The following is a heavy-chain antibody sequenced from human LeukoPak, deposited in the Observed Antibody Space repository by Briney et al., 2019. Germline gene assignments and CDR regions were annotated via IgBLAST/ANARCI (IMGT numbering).Heavy chain of an antibody. V-gene: IGHV1-18*01. CDR2: ISTYDDNI. CDR3: ARQQGYYDILTGYFSVDAFDI. Sequence: GASVKVSCKASGYTFTTYGLSWVRQAPGQGLEWLGWISTYDDNIKYAQSLQGRLTLTIDTSTSTAYMELRSLTSDDTAVYYCARQQGYYDILTGYFSVDAFDIWGQGTMVTVSS. D-gene: IGHD3-9*01. CDR1: GYTFTTYG. J-gene: IGHJ3*02.